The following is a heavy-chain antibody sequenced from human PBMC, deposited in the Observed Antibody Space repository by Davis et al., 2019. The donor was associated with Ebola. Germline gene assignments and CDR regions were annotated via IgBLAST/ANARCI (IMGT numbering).Heavy chain of an antibody. J-gene: IGHJ3*01. CDR2: INHSGSS. CDR1: GGSFSDYF. V-gene: IGHV4-34*01. Sequence: MPGGSLRLSCAVYGGSFSDYFWSWIRQPPGKGLEWIGEINHSGSSNYNPSLKSRVTISVDTSKNQFSLKLSSVTAADTAVYYCARGAGAAVAQLLWGQGTMVTVSS. D-gene: IGHD6-19*01. CDR3: ARGAGAAVAQLL.